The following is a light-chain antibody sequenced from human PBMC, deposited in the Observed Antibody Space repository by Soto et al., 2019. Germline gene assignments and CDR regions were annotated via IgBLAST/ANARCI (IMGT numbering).Light chain of an antibody. CDR2: GAS. J-gene: IGKJ1*01. CDR3: QQYMSSVT. CDR1: QSVDSTF. V-gene: IGKV3-20*01. Sequence: EIVLTQSPGSLSLSPGQRATLSCRASQSVDSTFFAWHQKKPGQAPTLLIYGASKRDTGVPDRFSGSGSGTDITLTISRLEPEALAVYYCQQYMSSVTFGQGTKVEI.